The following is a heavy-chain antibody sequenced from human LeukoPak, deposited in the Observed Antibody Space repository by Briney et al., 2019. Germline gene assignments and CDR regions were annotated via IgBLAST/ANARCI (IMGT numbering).Heavy chain of an antibody. CDR1: GGSISSYH. CDR3: ARLPYYYDSSGYRDY. Sequence: SETLSLTCTVSGGSISSYHWSWIRQPPGKGLEWIGYIYYSGSTNYNPSLRSRVTISVDTSKNQFSLKLSSVTAADTAVYYCARLPYYYDSSGYRDYWGQGTLVTVSS. V-gene: IGHV4-59*08. D-gene: IGHD3-22*01. CDR2: IYYSGST. J-gene: IGHJ4*02.